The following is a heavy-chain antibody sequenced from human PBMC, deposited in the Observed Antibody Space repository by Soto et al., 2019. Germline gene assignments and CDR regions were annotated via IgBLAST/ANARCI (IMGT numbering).Heavy chain of an antibody. CDR3: AKDGLWKPDDFDI. J-gene: IGHJ3*02. V-gene: IGHV3-23*01. Sequence: EVQLLESGGGLVQPGGSLRLSCAASGFTFSSYGMSRVRQAPGKGLECVSAISGSGGSTYYADSVKGRFTISRDNSKNTLYLQMNSLRAEDTAVYYCAKDGLWKPDDFDIWGQGTMVTGSS. D-gene: IGHD1-1*01. CDR2: ISGSGGST. CDR1: GFTFSSYG.